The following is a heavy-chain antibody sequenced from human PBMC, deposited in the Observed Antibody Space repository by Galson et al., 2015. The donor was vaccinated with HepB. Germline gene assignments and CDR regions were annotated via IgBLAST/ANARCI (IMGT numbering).Heavy chain of an antibody. CDR1: GGSFSNSDYY. CDR3: SRRGNGFNLPDFDY. CDR2: IYYRGRT. V-gene: IGHV4-39*01. J-gene: IGHJ4*02. Sequence: SETLSLTCTVSGGSFSNSDYYWAWIRQSPGKGLEWIGSIYYRGRTYYNPSLKSRITMSVDTSKNQFSLKLTSVTAADTAVYFCSRRGNGFNLPDFDYWGQGSLVTVSS. D-gene: IGHD5-24*01.